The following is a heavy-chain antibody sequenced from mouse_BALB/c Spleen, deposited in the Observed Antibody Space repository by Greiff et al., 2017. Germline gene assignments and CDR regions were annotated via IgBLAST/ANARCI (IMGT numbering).Heavy chain of an antibody. J-gene: IGHJ4*01. CDR3: AKDSNLYAMDY. V-gene: IGHV5-6-5*01. CDR1: GFTFSSYA. D-gene: IGHD2-5*01. CDR2: ISSGGST. Sequence: EVMLVESGGGLVKPGGSLKLSCAASGFTFSSYAMSWVRQTPEKRLEWVASISSGGSTYYPDSVKGRFTISRDNARNILYLQMSSLRSEDTAMYYCAKDSNLYAMDYWGQGTSVTVSS.